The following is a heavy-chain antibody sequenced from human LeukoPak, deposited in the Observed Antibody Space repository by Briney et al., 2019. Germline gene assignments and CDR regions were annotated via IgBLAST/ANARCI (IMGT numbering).Heavy chain of an antibody. CDR3: ARDRPTGASRIFVVQ. D-gene: IGHD2-15*01. J-gene: IGHJ4*02. Sequence: PGGSLRLSCTASGFTFTTYAMTWVRQAPGKGLEWISSMRSGRRYIYYADSVRGRFTISRDNTRNSLYLAMNNLRAEDTAIYYCARDRPTGASRIFVVQWGQGTPVTVSS. V-gene: IGHV3-21*06. CDR2: MRSGRRYI. CDR1: GFTFTTYA.